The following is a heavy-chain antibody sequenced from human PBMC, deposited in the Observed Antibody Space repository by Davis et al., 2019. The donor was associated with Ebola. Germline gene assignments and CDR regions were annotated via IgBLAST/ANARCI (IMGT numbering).Heavy chain of an antibody. J-gene: IGHJ5*02. D-gene: IGHD2-2*01. V-gene: IGHV1-3*01. Sequence: AASVKVSCKASGYTFTSYAMHWVRQAPGQRLEWMGWINAGNGNTKYSQNFQGRVIITRDTSASTAYMEVSSLRSEDTAIYYCARAAAAISFNWFDPWGQGTLVTVSS. CDR1: GYTFTSYA. CDR3: ARAAAAISFNWFDP. CDR2: INAGNGNT.